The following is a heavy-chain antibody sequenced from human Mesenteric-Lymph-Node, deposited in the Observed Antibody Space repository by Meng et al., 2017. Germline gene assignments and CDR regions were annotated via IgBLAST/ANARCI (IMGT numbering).Heavy chain of an antibody. CDR1: SGPIVSTDYS. CDR2: IYHNGST. Sequence: HLTDSGPGLVKPSQTLSLTCAVSSGPIVSTDYSCSWIRRPPGKGLEWIGYIYHNGSTYYNPYFKSRVTISLDRSKNQVSLKLNSVTAADTAVYSCARLGPRWFDPWGQGTLVTVSS. V-gene: IGHV4-30-2*01. CDR3: ARLGPRWFDP. D-gene: IGHD7-27*01. J-gene: IGHJ5*02.